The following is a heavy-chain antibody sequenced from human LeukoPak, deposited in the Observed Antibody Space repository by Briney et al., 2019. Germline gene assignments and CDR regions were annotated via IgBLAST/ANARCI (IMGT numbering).Heavy chain of an antibody. CDR3: ARVRFLEWLSPGYFDY. J-gene: IGHJ4*02. CDR1: NGSVISASFY. CDR2: IHYSGTT. D-gene: IGHD3-3*01. V-gene: IGHV4-61*01. Sequence: SETLSLTCTVSNGSVISASFYWSWLRQPPGKGLEWIGYIHYSGTTNYNPSLKSRVTIPLETSNTQFSLKLTSLTAADTAVYYCARVRFLEWLSPGYFDYWGQGTLVIVSS.